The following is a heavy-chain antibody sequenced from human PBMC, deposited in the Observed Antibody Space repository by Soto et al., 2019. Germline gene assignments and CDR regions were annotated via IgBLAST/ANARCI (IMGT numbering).Heavy chain of an antibody. J-gene: IGHJ5*02. Sequence: QLQLQESGPGLVKPSETLSLTCTVSGGSISSRGYYWGWVRQPTGKGLEWIGTIYYSGSTYYHPSLKRRVNISVDTSKNQFTLTLSTVTAADTAVYYCATSNWFDPWGQGTLVTVSS. CDR3: ATSNWFDP. CDR2: IYYSGST. V-gene: IGHV4-39*01. CDR1: GGSISSRGYY.